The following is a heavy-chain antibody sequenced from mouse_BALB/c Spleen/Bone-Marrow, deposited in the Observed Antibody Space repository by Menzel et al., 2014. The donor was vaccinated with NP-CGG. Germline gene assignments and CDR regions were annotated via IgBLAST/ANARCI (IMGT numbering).Heavy chain of an antibody. J-gene: IGHJ4*01. V-gene: IGHV1S33*01. D-gene: IGHD6-1*01. CDR1: GYTFTSYD. CDR3: TRWGHNISPYALDY. Sequence: SGPEVVKPGALVKISCKASGYTFTSYDINWVKQRPGQGLEWIGWIYPGDGSTKYNEKFRGKATLTADKSSSTAYMQLSSLTSENSAVYFCTRWGHNISPYALDYWGQGTSVTVSS. CDR2: IYPGDGST.